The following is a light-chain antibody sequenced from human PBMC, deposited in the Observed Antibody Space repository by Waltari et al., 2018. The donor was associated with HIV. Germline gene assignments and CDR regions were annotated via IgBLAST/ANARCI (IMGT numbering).Light chain of an antibody. V-gene: IGKV3-20*01. CDR1: QSVSNSY. CDR2: GAS. CDR3: QQYSNSPT. J-gene: IGKJ1*01. Sequence: DIVLTQSPGTLSLSPGERATLSCRASQSVSNSYLAWYQQKPGQAPRLLIYGASSRATGIPDRFSGSGSGTDFTLTISRLEPEDFAVYYCQQYSNSPTFGQGTKVEIK.